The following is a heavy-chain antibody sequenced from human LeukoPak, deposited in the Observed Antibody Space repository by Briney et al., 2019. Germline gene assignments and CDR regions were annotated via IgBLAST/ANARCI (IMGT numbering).Heavy chain of an antibody. CDR3: AGERVIAARDFDY. Sequence: SVKVSCKASGGTFSSYAISWVRQAPGQGLEWMGRIIPIFGTANYAQKFQGRVTITADKSTSTAYMELSSLRSEDTAVYYCAGERVIAARDFDYWGQGTLVTVSS. V-gene: IGHV1-69*06. J-gene: IGHJ4*02. CDR1: GGTFSSYA. D-gene: IGHD6-6*01. CDR2: IIPIFGTA.